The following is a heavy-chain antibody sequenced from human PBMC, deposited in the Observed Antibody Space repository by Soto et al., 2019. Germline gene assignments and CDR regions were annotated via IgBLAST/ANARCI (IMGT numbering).Heavy chain of an antibody. J-gene: IGHJ6*02. CDR2: ISSSSSYI. V-gene: IGHV3-21*01. CDR1: GFTFSSYS. D-gene: IGHD2-2*01. CDR3: ARDCSSTSCPHKYYYYGMDV. Sequence: PWGSLRLSCAASGFTFSSYSINFFRHAPVKGREWVSSISSSSSYIYYADSVKGRFTISRDNAKNSLYLQMNSLRAEDTAVYYCARDCSSTSCPHKYYYYGMDVWGQGTTVTVSS.